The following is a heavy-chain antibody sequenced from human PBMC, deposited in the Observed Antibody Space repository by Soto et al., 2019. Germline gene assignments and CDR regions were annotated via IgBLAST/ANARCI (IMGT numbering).Heavy chain of an antibody. V-gene: IGHV1-69*01. CDR3: ARDVGGEATIRH. Sequence: QVQLVQSGAEVKKPGSSVKVSCKASGGSFSNFVISWVRQAPGQGLEWMGGIIPNFGTTNYAQKFQGKVTITADETTRTASLELSGLTSEDTSVYYCARDVGGEATIRHWGQGTLVTVSS. J-gene: IGHJ4*02. CDR2: IIPNFGTT. D-gene: IGHD5-12*01. CDR1: GGSFSNFV.